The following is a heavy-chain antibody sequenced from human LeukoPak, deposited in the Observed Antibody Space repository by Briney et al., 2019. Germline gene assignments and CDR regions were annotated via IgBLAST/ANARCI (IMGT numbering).Heavy chain of an antibody. CDR2: ISAYNGNT. V-gene: IGHV1-18*01. J-gene: IGHJ4*02. D-gene: IGHD3-22*01. Sequence: ASVTVSCTASGYTFTSYGISWVRPAPGQGLEWMGWISAYNGNTNYAQKLQGRVTMTTDTSTSTAYMELRSLRSDDTAVYYCARDLRDYYDSSGYYDLDYWGQGTLVTVSS. CDR3: ARDLRDYYDSSGYYDLDY. CDR1: GYTFTSYG.